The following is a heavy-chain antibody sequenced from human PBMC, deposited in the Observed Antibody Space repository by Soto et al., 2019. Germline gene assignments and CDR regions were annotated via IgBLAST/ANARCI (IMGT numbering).Heavy chain of an antibody. CDR3: AREYGDYAYFDY. CDR2: VDYSGRT. D-gene: IGHD4-17*01. J-gene: IGHJ4*02. CDR1: GGSSSRGGYF. Sequence: QLQLQESGPGLVKPSQTLSLTCTVSGGSSSRGGYFWTWIRQHPGKGLEWIAYVDYSGRTYFNPSLKSRVAVSVDTSKNQFSLKLSSVTAADTAVYYCAREYGDYAYFDYWGQGTLVTVSS. V-gene: IGHV4-31*03.